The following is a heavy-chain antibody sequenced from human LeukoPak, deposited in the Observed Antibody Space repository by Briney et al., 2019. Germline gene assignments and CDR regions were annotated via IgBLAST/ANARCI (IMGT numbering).Heavy chain of an antibody. J-gene: IGHJ4*02. CDR3: ARCQTRYYDYVWGSYRPPYYFDY. CDR2: INHSGST. D-gene: IGHD3-16*02. V-gene: IGHV4-34*01. CDR1: GGSFSGYY. Sequence: PSETLSLTCAVYGGSFSGYYWSWIRQPPAKGLEWIGEINHSGSTNYNPSLKSRVTISVDTSKNQFSLTLSSVTAADTAVYYCARCQTRYYDYVWGSYRPPYYFDYSGQGTLVTLSS.